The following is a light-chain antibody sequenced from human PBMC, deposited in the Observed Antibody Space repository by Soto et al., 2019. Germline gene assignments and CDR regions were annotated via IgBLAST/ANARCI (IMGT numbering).Light chain of an antibody. J-gene: IGKJ5*01. CDR1: QSVNSN. V-gene: IGKV3-15*01. CDR2: GAS. CDR3: QQYNVWPPL. Sequence: EIVTTQSSATPSVSPREGDTLPCRASQSVNSNLAWYQQKPGQAPRLLIYGASTRATGIPARFSGSGSGTEFTLTISSLQSEDFAVYYCQQYNVWPPLFGQGTRLEIK.